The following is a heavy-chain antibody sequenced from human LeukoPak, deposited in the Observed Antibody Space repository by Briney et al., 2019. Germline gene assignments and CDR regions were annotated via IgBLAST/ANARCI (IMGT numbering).Heavy chain of an antibody. CDR3: ARDHGGGDPGWFDP. D-gene: IGHD2-21*02. Sequence: ASVKVSCKASGYTFTGYYMHWVQQAPGQGLEWMGWINPNSGGTNYAQKFQGRVTMTRDTSISTAYMELSRLRSDDTAVYYCARDHGGGDPGWFDPWGQGTLVTVSS. CDR2: INPNSGGT. CDR1: GYTFTGYY. V-gene: IGHV1-2*02. J-gene: IGHJ5*02.